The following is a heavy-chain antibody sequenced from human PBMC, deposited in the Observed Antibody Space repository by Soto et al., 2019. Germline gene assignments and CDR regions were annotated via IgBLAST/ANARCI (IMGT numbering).Heavy chain of an antibody. CDR3: AKDEGRYTYGLRDC. D-gene: IGHD5-18*01. CDR1: GFTFSNYG. J-gene: IGHJ4*02. Sequence: GGSLRLSCAASGFTFSNYGMHWVRQAPGKGLEWVAVIWYDGSYKYYADSVKGRFTISRDNSRTTLYLQMNSLRAEDTAVYYCAKDEGRYTYGLRDCRGQGTLVTVSS. V-gene: IGHV3-33*06. CDR2: IWYDGSYK.